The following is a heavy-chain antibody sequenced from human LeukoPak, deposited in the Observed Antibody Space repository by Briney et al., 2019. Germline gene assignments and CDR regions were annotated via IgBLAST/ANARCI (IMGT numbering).Heavy chain of an antibody. CDR1: GFTFDDYG. Sequence: PGGSLRLSCAASGFTFDDYGMSWVRQAPGKGLEWVSDINWNGASTGYADSVKGRFTISRDSAKNSLYLQMNSLRAEDTASYYCARRPVWHFDFWGQGTLVTVSS. V-gene: IGHV3-20*04. J-gene: IGHJ4*02. CDR3: ARRPVWHFDF. CDR2: INWNGAST.